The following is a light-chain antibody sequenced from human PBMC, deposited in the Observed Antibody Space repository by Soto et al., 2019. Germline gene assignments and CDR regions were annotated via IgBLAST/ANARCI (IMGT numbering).Light chain of an antibody. CDR3: SSYTSSSLYV. V-gene: IGLV2-14*01. J-gene: IGLJ1*01. CDR1: SSDVGSYNY. Sequence: QSVLTQPASVSVSPGQSITISCTGTSSDVGSYNYVSWYQQHPGKAPKLMIYDVSNRPSGVSNRFSGSKSGNTASLTISGLQAEDEADYYCSSYTSSSLYVFGTGTKVTVL. CDR2: DVS.